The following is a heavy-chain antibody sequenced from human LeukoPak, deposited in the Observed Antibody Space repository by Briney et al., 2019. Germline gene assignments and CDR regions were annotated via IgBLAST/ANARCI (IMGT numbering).Heavy chain of an antibody. CDR2: IIPIFGTA. Sequence: ASVKVSCKASGGTFISYAISWVRQAPGQGLEWMGGIIPIFGTANYAQKFQGRVTITADESTSTAYMELSSLRSEDTAVYYCAADPGYCSSTSCYAPVWGQGTLVTVSS. J-gene: IGHJ4*02. CDR1: GGTFISYA. CDR3: AADPGYCSSTSCYAPV. D-gene: IGHD2-2*01. V-gene: IGHV1-69*01.